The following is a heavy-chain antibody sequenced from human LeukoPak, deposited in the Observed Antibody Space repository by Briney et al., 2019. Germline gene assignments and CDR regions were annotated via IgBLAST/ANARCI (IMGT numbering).Heavy chain of an antibody. CDR3: ARDLGITGTEAWFDP. CDR2: ISSSSSYI. Sequence: PGGSLRLSCAASGFTFSSYSMNWVRQAPGKGLEWVSSISSSSSYIYYADSVKGRFTISRDNAKNSLYLQMNSLRAEDTAVYYCARDLGITGTEAWFDPWGQGTLVTVSS. V-gene: IGHV3-21*01. CDR1: GFTFSSYS. D-gene: IGHD1-20*01. J-gene: IGHJ5*02.